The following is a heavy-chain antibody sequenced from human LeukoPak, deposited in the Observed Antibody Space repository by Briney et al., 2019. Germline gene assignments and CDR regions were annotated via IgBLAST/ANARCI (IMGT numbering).Heavy chain of an antibody. J-gene: IGHJ4*02. CDR2: VRRNYET. D-gene: IGHD2-2*01. Sequence: GGSLRLSCAASGITLSGSHMHWVRQAPGKGLEWVGHVRRNYETAYGASVKGRFTISRDDSENTAYLHMNNLKTEDTAIYFCARQTNSCHDYWGQGTLVTVSS. CDR3: ARQTNSCHDY. CDR1: GITLSGSH. V-gene: IGHV3-73*01.